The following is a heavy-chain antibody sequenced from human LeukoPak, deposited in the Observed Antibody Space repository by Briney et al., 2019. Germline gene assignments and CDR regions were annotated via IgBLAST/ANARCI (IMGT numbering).Heavy chain of an antibody. CDR1: GYTFTSYG. CDR2: ISAYNGNT. Sequence: ASVKVSCTASGYTFTSYGISWVRQAPGQGLEWMGWISAYNGNTNYAQKLQGRVTMTTDTSTSTAYMELRSLRSDDTAVYYCXXXXXXXXSSTSCSPTDYWGQGTLVTISS. V-gene: IGHV1-18*01. CDR3: XXXXXXXXSSTSCSPTDY. J-gene: IGHJ4*02. D-gene: IGHD2-2*01.